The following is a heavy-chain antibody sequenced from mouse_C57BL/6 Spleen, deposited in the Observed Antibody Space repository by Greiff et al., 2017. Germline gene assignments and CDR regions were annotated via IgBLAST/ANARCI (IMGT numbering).Heavy chain of an antibody. CDR1: GFTFSSYA. CDR2: ISSGGDYI. J-gene: IGHJ4*01. D-gene: IGHD2-4*01. CDR3: TRDHGIYYDYLYAMDY. V-gene: IGHV5-9-1*02. Sequence: DVHLVESGEGLVKPGGSLKLSCAASGFTFSSYAMSWVRQTPEKRLEWVAYISSGGDYIYYADTVKGRFTISRDNARNTLYLQMSSLKSEDTAMYYWTRDHGIYYDYLYAMDYWGQGTSVTVSS.